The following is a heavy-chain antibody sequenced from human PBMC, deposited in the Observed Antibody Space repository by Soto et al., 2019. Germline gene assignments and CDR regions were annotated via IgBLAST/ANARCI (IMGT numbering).Heavy chain of an antibody. J-gene: IGHJ6*02. CDR2: ISYDGGNK. CDR3: DKDYGDTLGLVAL. D-gene: IGHD4-17*01. Sequence: QVYLVESGGGVVQPGTSLRLSCAASGFTFTDYGMHWVRQATGKGLEWVAVISYDGGNKYYADSVKGRFTISRNNSKSSLYMQMGSLIAEDTAVYHCDKDYGDTLGLVALWGQGTTVTVSS. CDR1: GFTFTDYG. V-gene: IGHV3-30*18.